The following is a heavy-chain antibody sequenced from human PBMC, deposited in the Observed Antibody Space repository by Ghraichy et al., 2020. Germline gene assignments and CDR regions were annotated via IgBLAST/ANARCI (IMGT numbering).Heavy chain of an antibody. CDR2: IYYSGST. J-gene: IGHJ2*01. D-gene: IGHD2-2*01. Sequence: SETLSLTCTVSGGSISSSSYYWGWIRQPPGKGLEWIGSIYYSGSTYYNPSLKSRVTISVDTSKNQFSLKLSSVTAADTAVYYCARRRAVVVPDVIKGSHWYFDLWGRGTLVTVSS. V-gene: IGHV4-39*01. CDR1: GGSISSSSYY. CDR3: ARRRAVVVPDVIKGSHWYFDL.